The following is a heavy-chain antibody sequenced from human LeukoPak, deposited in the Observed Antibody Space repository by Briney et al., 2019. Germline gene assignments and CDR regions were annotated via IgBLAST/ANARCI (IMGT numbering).Heavy chain of an antibody. J-gene: IGHJ3*02. CDR2: IYYSGST. CDR3: ARDKDHAFDI. D-gene: IGHD1-14*01. V-gene: IGHV4-59*01. CDR1: GGSISSYY. Sequence: PSETLSLNYTVSGGSISSYYWSWIRQPPGKGLEWIGYIYYSGSTNYNPSLKSRVTISVDTSKNQFSLKLSSVTAADTAVYYCARDKDHAFDIWGQGTMVTVSS.